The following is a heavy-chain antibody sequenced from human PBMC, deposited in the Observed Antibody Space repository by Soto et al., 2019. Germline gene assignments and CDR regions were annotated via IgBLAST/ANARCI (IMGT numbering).Heavy chain of an antibody. D-gene: IGHD2-15*01. CDR3: ARGRDSGVIDY. Sequence: ASVKVSCKASGYTFTANYIHWVRQAPGQGLEWMGWMNPDSGGTDYAQNFQGRVTMTRDTSISTAYMELNRLRSDDTAIYLCARGRDSGVIDYWGQGTQVTVSS. CDR2: MNPDSGGT. V-gene: IGHV1-2*02. J-gene: IGHJ4*02. CDR1: GYTFTANY.